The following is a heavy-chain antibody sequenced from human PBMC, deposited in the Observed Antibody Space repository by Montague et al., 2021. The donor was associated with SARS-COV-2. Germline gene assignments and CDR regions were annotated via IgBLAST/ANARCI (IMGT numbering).Heavy chain of an antibody. Sequence: SETLSLTCAVSGGSLSGFYWSWVRQSPGEGLEWIGKINRSGSINYNPSLKSRVTILVDASKNQFSQKLTPVTAADTAVYYCARGQEGVNMVLVVLGFYYFEDVGEERTTITVSAASTRGSAVSPLARSTKSTEGGTAALGCLVNDYF. CDR2: INRSGSI. J-gene: IGHJ1*01. CDR3: ARGQEGVNMVLVVLGFYYFEDVGEERTTITVSAASTRGSAVSPLARSTKSTEGGTAALGCLVNDYF. V-gene: IGHV4-34*01. CDR1: GGSLSGFY. D-gene: IGHD3-22*01.